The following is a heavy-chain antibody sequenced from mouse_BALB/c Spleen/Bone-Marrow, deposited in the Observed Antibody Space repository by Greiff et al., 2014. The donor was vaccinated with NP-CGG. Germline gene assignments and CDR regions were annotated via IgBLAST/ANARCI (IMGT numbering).Heavy chain of an antibody. V-gene: IGHV2-6-4*01. CDR1: GFSLSRYS. Sequence: VKLVESGPGLVAPSQSLSITCTVSGFSLSRYSVHWVRQPPGKGLEWLGMIWGGGSTDYNSALKSRLSISKDNSKSQVFLKMNSLQTDDTAMYYCARNPPYGNYKDYYAMDYWGQGTSVTVSS. J-gene: IGHJ4*01. D-gene: IGHD2-1*01. CDR2: IWGGGST. CDR3: ARNPPYGNYKDYYAMDY.